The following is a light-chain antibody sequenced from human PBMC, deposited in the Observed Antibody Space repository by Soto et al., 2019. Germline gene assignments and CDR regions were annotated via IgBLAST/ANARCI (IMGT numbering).Light chain of an antibody. CDR2: EVS. Sequence: QSVLTQPASVSGSPGQSITISCTGTSSDVGGYNYVSWYQQHPGKAPKPMIYEVSNRPSGVSNRFSGSKSGNTASLTISGLQAEDEADYYCSSYTSGSTSYVFGTGTKVTVL. J-gene: IGLJ1*01. CDR1: SSDVGGYNY. CDR3: SSYTSGSTSYV. V-gene: IGLV2-14*01.